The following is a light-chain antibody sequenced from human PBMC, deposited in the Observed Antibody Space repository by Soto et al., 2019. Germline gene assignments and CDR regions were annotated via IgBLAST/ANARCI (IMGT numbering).Light chain of an antibody. CDR3: AAWDDSLNGVV. Sequence: QSVLTQPPSASGTPGQRVTISCSGSSSNIGSNTVNWYQQLPGTAPKLLIYSNNQRPSAVPDRFSGSKSGTSGSLAISGLQSEDEAEYYCAAWDDSLNGVVFGGGTKVTVL. J-gene: IGLJ2*01. CDR1: SSNIGSNT. CDR2: SNN. V-gene: IGLV1-44*01.